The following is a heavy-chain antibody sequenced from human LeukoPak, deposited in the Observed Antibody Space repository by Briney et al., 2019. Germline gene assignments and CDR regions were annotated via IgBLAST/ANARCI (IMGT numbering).Heavy chain of an antibody. V-gene: IGHV3-30-3*01. D-gene: IGHD2-8*02. Sequence: GRSLRLSCAASGFTFSSYAMHWVRQAPGKGLEWVAVISYDGSNKYYADSVKGRFTISRDNSKNTLYLQMNSLRAEDTAVYYCARDPSGILVGGVFYLDYWGQGTLVTVSS. CDR2: ISYDGSNK. CDR3: ARDPSGILVGGVFYLDY. J-gene: IGHJ4*02. CDR1: GFTFSSYA.